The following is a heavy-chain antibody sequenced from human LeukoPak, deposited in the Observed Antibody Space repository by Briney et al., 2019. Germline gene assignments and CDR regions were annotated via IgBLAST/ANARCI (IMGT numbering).Heavy chain of an antibody. D-gene: IGHD1-1*01. CDR3: ARGGIQLWFDH. CDR2: INTNTGNP. V-gene: IGHV7-4-1*02. J-gene: IGHJ5*02. Sequence: ASVKVSCKASGGTFSSYAISWVRQAPGQGLEWMGWINTNTGNPTYAQGFTGRFVFSLDTSVTTAYLQISSLEAEDTAVYYCARGGIQLWFDHWGQGTPVTVSS. CDR1: GGTFSSYA.